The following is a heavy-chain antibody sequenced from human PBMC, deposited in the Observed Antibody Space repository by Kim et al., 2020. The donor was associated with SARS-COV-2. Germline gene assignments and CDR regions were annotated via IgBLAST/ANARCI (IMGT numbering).Heavy chain of an antibody. CDR2: ISGSGGST. Sequence: GGSLRLSCAASGFTFSSYAMSWVRQAPGKGLEWVSAISGSGGSTYYADSVKGRFTISRDNSKNTLYLQMNSLRAEDTAVYYCAKGPWVAPTRPSDYWGQGTLVTVSS. D-gene: IGHD5-12*01. CDR1: GFTFSSYA. V-gene: IGHV3-23*01. CDR3: AKGPWVAPTRPSDY. J-gene: IGHJ4*02.